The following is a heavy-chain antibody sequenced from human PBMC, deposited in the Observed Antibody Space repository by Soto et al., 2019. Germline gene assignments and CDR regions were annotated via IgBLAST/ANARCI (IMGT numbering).Heavy chain of an antibody. D-gene: IGHD1-20*01. CDR3: ATDGNNGNNWFDP. Sequence: QVRLVQSGAEVKKPGASVKVSCKVYGHTLAELSMNWVRQAPGKGLEWMGGFDPGNGQKFYAQKFQGRVIMTGDTSTETAYMELSSLRSEDTAVYYCATDGNNGNNWFDPWGQETQVTVSS. CDR1: GHTLAELS. J-gene: IGHJ5*02. V-gene: IGHV1-24*01. CDR2: FDPGNGQK.